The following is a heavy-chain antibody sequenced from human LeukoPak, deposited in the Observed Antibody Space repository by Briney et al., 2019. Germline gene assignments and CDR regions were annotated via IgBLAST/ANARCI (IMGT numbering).Heavy chain of an antibody. D-gene: IGHD1-14*01. J-gene: IGHJ4*02. CDR3: VRQPDY. Sequence: GGSLRLSCAASGFTFTNYWMHWVRQAPGKGLVWVSHINSDGSTTNYAASVRGRFTISRDNAKNTLYLQMDSLRAEDTAVYYCVRQPDYWGQGTLATVSS. CDR2: INSDGSTT. V-gene: IGHV3-74*01. CDR1: GFTFTNYW.